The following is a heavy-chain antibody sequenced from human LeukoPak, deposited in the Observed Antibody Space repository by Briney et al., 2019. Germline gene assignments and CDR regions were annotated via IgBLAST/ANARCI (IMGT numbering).Heavy chain of an antibody. J-gene: IGHJ5*02. D-gene: IGHD6-13*01. CDR2: IIPIFGTA. CDR1: GGTFSRYA. V-gene: IGHV1-69*05. CDR3: ARVKTSSSGFDP. Sequence: SVKVFCKASGGTFSRYAISWVRQAPGQGLEWMGGIIPIFGTANYAQKFQGRVTITTDESTSTAYMELSSLRSEDTAVYYCARVKTSSSGFDPWGQGTLVTVSS.